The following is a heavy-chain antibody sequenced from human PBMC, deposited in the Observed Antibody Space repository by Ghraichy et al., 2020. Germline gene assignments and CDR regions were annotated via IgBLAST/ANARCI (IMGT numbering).Heavy chain of an antibody. CDR3: ARDMSVGVAVAGTLPVDYFDY. V-gene: IGHV3-7*03. D-gene: IGHD6-19*01. CDR1: GFTFSSYW. Sequence: GGSLRLSCAASGFTFSSYWMSWVRQAPGKGLEWVANIKQDGSEKYYVDSVKGRFTISRDNAKNSLYLQMNSLRAEDTAVYYCARDMSVGVAVAGTLPVDYFDYWGQGTLVTVSS. J-gene: IGHJ4*02. CDR2: IKQDGSEK.